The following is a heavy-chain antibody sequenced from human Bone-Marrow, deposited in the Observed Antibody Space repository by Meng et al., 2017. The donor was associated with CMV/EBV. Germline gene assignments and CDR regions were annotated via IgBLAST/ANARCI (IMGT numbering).Heavy chain of an antibody. CDR2: IYPGDSDT. Sequence: GESLKISCKGSGYNFTNYWIGWVRQMPGKGLEWMGIIYPGDSDTRYSPSFQGQVTISADKSITTAYLQWSSLKASDTAIYYCARPGYYDPNSFDYWGQGTLVTVSS. CDR1: GYNFTNYW. V-gene: IGHV5-51*01. J-gene: IGHJ4*02. D-gene: IGHD3-3*01. CDR3: ARPGYYDPNSFDY.